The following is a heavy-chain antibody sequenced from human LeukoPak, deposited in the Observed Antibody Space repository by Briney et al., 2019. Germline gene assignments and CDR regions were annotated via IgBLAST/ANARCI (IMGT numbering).Heavy chain of an antibody. J-gene: IGHJ3*02. CDR2: IYHSGST. CDR3: ARTEIHCSGGSCYPDAFDI. Sequence: SQTLSLTCAVSGGSISSGGYSWSWIRQPPGKGLEWIGYIYHSGSTYYNPSLKSRVTISVDRSKNQFSLKLSSVTAADAAVYYCARTEIHCSGGSCYPDAFDIWGQGTMVTVSS. CDR1: GGSISSGGYS. D-gene: IGHD2-15*01. V-gene: IGHV4-30-2*01.